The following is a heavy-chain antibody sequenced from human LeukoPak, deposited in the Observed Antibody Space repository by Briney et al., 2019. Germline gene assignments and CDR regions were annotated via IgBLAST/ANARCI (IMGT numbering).Heavy chain of an antibody. CDR3: ANSKQYAFDI. CDR2: IYYDGTT. Sequence: GGSLRLSCAASGFTFSSYSMNWVRQAPGKGLEWASIIYYDGTTYYADSVKGRFTISRDNSKNTLFLQMNSLRAEDTAVYYCANSKQYAFDIWGQGAMVTVSS. CDR1: GFTFSSYS. D-gene: IGHD1/OR15-1a*01. V-gene: IGHV3-53*01. J-gene: IGHJ3*02.